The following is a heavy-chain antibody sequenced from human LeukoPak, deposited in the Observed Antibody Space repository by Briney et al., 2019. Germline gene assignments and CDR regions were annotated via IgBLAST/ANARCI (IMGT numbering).Heavy chain of an antibody. V-gene: IGHV1-18*01. Sequence: ASVKVSCKASGYTFTTYGISWVRQAPGQGLEWMGWISGKNGNTNYAQKLQGRATMTTDTSTSTPYMELRSLRSDDTAVYYCVRADCTSTSCYNNFDYWGQGTLVIVSS. D-gene: IGHD2-2*02. J-gene: IGHJ4*02. CDR2: ISGKNGNT. CDR1: GYTFTTYG. CDR3: VRADCTSTSCYNNFDY.